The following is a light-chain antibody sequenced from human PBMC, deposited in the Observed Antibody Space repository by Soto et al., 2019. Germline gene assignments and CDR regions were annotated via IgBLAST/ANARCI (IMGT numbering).Light chain of an antibody. CDR3: QQSYSTPWT. CDR1: QSMSSY. J-gene: IGKJ1*01. V-gene: IGKV1-39*01. CDR2: AAS. Sequence: DIQMTQSPSSLSASVGDRVTITCRASQSMSSYLNWYQQKPGKAPKLLIYAASSLQSGVSSRFSGSGTGTDFTLTISSLQPEDFVTYYCQQSYSTPWTFGQGTKVEIK.